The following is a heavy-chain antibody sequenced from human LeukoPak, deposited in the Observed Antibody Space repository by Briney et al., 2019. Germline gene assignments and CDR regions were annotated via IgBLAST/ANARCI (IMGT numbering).Heavy chain of an antibody. CDR3: AKGPFLVGGQQLPPGGIYFDY. Sequence: GGSLRLSCAASGFTFSNAWMNWVRQAPGKGLEWVSSISFSSTYIYYADSVKGRFTISRDNSKNTLYLQMNSLRAEDTAVYYCAKGPFLVGGQQLPPGGIYFDYWGQGTLVTVSS. CDR1: GFTFSNAW. D-gene: IGHD6-13*01. J-gene: IGHJ4*02. V-gene: IGHV3-21*04. CDR2: ISFSSTYI.